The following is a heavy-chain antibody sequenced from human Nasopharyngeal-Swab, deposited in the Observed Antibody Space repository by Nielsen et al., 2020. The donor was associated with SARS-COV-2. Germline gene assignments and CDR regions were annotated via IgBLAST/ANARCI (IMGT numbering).Heavy chain of an antibody. Sequence: LSLTCAASGFSFSSYAMSWVRQAPGKGLEWVSALSASGGSTYYADSVKGRFTISRDTSKDTLYLHMHSLRAEDSAVYFCAKDLWPPYGMDVWGQGTAVTVSS. D-gene: IGHD3-16*01. V-gene: IGHV3-23*01. J-gene: IGHJ6*02. CDR1: GFSFSSYA. CDR3: AKDLWPPYGMDV. CDR2: LSASGGST.